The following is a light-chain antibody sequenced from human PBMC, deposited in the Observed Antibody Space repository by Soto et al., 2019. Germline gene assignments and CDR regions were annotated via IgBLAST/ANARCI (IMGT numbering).Light chain of an antibody. J-gene: IGKJ1*01. CDR1: QSISSW. CDR2: DAS. Sequence: GDRVTITCRASQSISSWLAWYQQKPGKAPKLLIYDASSLESGVPSRFSGSGSGTEFTLTISSLQPDDFATYYCQQYNTYPRTFGLGTKVDIK. CDR3: QQYNTYPRT. V-gene: IGKV1-5*01.